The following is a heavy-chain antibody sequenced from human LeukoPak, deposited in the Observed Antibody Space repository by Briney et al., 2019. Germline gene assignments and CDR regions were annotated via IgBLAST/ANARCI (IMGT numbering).Heavy chain of an antibody. CDR3: ARGTLYGGNSDY. J-gene: IGHJ4*02. V-gene: IGHV4-59*01. Sequence: PSETLSLTCTVSGGSISSYYWSWIRQPPGKGLEWIGYIYYSGSPTYNPSPKSRVTISVDTSKNQFSLKLSSVTAADTAVYYCARGTLYGGNSDYWGQGTLVTVSS. CDR2: IYYSGSP. CDR1: GGSISSYY. D-gene: IGHD4-23*01.